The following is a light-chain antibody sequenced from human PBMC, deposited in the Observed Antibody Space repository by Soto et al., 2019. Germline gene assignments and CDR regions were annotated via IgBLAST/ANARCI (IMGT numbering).Light chain of an antibody. CDR2: GAS. Sequence: EIVMTQSPATLSVSPGESATLSCRASQSISSSKLAWYQQNPGQAPRLLMYGASNRATGIPARFSGSGSGTEFTLTISRLEPEDFAVYHCQQYGDSPLTFGGGTRWIS. CDR3: QQYGDSPLT. J-gene: IGKJ4*01. CDR1: QSISSSK. V-gene: IGKV3-20*01.